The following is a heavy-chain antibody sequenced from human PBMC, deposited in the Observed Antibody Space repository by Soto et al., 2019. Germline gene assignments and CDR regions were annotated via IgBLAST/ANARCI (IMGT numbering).Heavy chain of an antibody. V-gene: IGHV1-18*01. J-gene: IGHJ4*02. D-gene: IGHD5-12*01. CDR3: AKSPRGEMATD. CDR1: GYTFINYH. CDR2: INTYNAMI. Sequence: QVQLVQSGGEVKKPGASVTVSCTASGYTFINYHIPWVRQAPEQGLEWMAWINTYNAMIAYPQTFQGRVTMTRDTSTSTAYMELRNLGSDDTAVYFCAKSPRGEMATDWGQGTLVTVSS.